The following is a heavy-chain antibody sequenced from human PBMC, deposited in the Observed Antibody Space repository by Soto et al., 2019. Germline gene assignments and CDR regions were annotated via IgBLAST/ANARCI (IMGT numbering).Heavy chain of an antibody. CDR1: GFTFSDYY. CDR2: ISSSSSYT. J-gene: IGHJ6*02. CDR3: ARAGDSGSYYYYYYGMDV. Sequence: QVQLVESGGGLVKPGGSLRLSCAASGFTFSDYYMSWIRQAPGKGLEWVSYISSSSSYTNYADSVKGRFTISRDNAKNSLYLQKNSLRAEDTAVYYCARAGDSGSYYYYYYGMDVWGQGTTVTVSS. D-gene: IGHD1-26*01. V-gene: IGHV3-11*05.